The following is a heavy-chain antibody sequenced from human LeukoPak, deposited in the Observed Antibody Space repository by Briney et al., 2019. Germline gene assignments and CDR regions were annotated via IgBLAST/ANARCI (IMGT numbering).Heavy chain of an antibody. CDR3: VYSGDYEKGY. V-gene: IGHV3-7*01. D-gene: IGHD4-17*01. CDR2: IKQDGSEK. Sequence: GRSLRLSCAASGFTFSSYWMSWVRQAPGKGLEWVANIKQDGSEKYHVDSVKGRFTISGDNAKNTLYLQMNSLRAEDTAVYYCVYSGDYEKGYWGQGTLVTVSS. CDR1: GFTFSSYW. J-gene: IGHJ4*02.